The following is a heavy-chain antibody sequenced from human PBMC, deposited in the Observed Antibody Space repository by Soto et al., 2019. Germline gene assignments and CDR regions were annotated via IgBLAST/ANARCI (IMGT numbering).Heavy chain of an antibody. V-gene: IGHV1-18*01. CDR3: AVAGPFRYGVFDI. J-gene: IGHJ3*02. CDR1: CYTFTSYG. CDR2: ISAYSGNT. D-gene: IGHD6-19*01. Sequence: VASVKVSCKASCYTFTSYGITWGRQAPGQGPEWMAWISAYSGNTNYAQKLQGRVTMTTDTSTSTAYMELRSLRSDDTAVYYCAVAGPFRYGVFDIWGQGTLVTVSS.